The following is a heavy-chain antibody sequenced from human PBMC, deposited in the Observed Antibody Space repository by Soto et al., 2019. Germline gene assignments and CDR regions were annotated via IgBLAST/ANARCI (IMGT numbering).Heavy chain of an antibody. J-gene: IGHJ4*02. D-gene: IGHD2-21*02. CDR2: ISYDGSNK. Sequence: QVQLVESGGGVVQPGRSLRLSCAASGFTFSSYAMHWVRQAPGKGLEWVAVISYDGSNKYYADSVKGRFTISRDNSKNTLYLQMNSLRAEDTAVYYCARDGCGGDCYLYYFDYWGQGTLVTVSS. CDR3: ARDGCGGDCYLYYFDY. CDR1: GFTFSSYA. V-gene: IGHV3-30-3*01.